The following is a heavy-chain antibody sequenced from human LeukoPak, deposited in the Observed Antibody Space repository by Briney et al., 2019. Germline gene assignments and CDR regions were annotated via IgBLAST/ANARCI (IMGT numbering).Heavy chain of an antibody. V-gene: IGHV3-23*01. CDR2: ISGSGGST. J-gene: IGHJ4*02. CDR3: ASRDYDFWSGYTNDY. D-gene: IGHD3-3*01. Sequence: GGSLRLSCAASGFTFSSYAMSWVRQAPGKGLERVSAISGSGGSTYYADSVKGRFTISRDNSKNTLYLQMNSLRAEDTAVYYCASRDYDFWSGYTNDYWGQGTLVTVSS. CDR1: GFTFSSYA.